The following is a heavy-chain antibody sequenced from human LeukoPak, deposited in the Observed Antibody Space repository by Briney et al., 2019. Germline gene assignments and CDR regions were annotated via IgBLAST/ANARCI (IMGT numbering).Heavy chain of an antibody. V-gene: IGHV3-7*01. Sequence: PGGSLRLSCAASGFTFSGYWMSWVRQAPGKGLEWVANIKQDGSEKYYVDSVKGRFTISRDNAKNSLYLQMNSLRAEDTAVYYCARDWNTIFGVVIKYWFDPWGQGTLVTVSS. D-gene: IGHD3-3*01. CDR2: IKQDGSEK. CDR3: ARDWNTIFGVVIKYWFDP. J-gene: IGHJ5*02. CDR1: GFTFSGYW.